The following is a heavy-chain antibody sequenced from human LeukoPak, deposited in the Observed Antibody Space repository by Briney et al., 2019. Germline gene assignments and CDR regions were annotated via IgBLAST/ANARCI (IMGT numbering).Heavy chain of an antibody. V-gene: IGHV4-4*07. Sequence: SETLSLTCTVSAGSISGYYWTWVRQPAGKGLEWIGRISGGGTAYYNPSLESRGSLSLDKSKNQFSLKVTSVTAADTAVYFCARGRELTGISGHYSFDYWGQGTLVSVSS. CDR2: ISGGGTA. CDR3: ARGRELTGISGHYSFDY. J-gene: IGHJ4*01. D-gene: IGHD3-9*01. CDR1: AGSISGYY.